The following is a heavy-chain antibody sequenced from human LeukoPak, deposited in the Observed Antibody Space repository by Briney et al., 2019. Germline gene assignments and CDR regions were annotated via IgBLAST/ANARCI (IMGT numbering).Heavy chain of an antibody. D-gene: IGHD3-16*01. CDR1: GFTVSSNY. CDR3: GREGGGGNGRPLDY. J-gene: IGHJ4*02. V-gene: IGHV3-53*01. CDR2: IYSGGST. Sequence: PGGSLRLSCAASGFTVSSNYMSWVRQAPGKGLEWVSVIYSGGSTYYADSVKGRFTISRDNSKNTLYLQMNSLRAEDTAVYYCGREGGGGNGRPLDYWGQGTLVTVSS.